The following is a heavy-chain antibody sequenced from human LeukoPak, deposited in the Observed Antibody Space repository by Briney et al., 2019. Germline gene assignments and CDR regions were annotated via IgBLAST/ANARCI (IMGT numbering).Heavy chain of an antibody. V-gene: IGHV3-53*01. D-gene: IGHD4-23*01. CDR2: IYDGGST. Sequence: GGSLRLSCAASGFTVSSNYMNWVRQAPGKGLEWVSVIYDGGSTYYSDAVRGRFTASRDPSKNTLYLQMNSLRAEDTAVYYCARDYGGNGEIDYWGQGTLVTVSS. J-gene: IGHJ4*02. CDR3: ARDYGGNGEIDY. CDR1: GFTVSSNY.